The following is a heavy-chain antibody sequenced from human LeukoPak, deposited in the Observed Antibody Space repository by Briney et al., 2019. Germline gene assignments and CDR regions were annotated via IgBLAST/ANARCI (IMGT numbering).Heavy chain of an antibody. J-gene: IGHJ4*02. V-gene: IGHV1-3*01. CDR3: ARDGGGRYGTTLLDY. CDR1: GYTSTSYG. D-gene: IGHD1/OR15-1a*01. Sequence: ASVKASCKASGYTSTSYGISWVRQAPGQRLECMGWINAGNGNIKYSQNFQGRVTFTGDTSASTVYMEFNSLRSEDTAVYYCARDGGGRYGTTLLDYWGQGTLVTVSS. CDR2: INAGNGNI.